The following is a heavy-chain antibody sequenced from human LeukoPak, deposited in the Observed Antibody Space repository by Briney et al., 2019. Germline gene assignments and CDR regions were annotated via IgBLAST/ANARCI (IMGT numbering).Heavy chain of an antibody. J-gene: IGHJ4*02. CDR2: IKQDGSEK. D-gene: IGHD3-16*02. V-gene: IGHV3-7*01. CDR1: GFTFNSYW. CDR3: ARDNRDWSTFGGVIVRPFFDY. Sequence: GGSLRLSCAASGFTFNSYWMSWVRQAPGKGLEWVANIKQDGSEKYYVDSVKGRFTISRDNAKNSLYLQMNSLRAEDTAVYYCARDNRDWSTFGGVIVRPFFDYWGQGTLVTVSS.